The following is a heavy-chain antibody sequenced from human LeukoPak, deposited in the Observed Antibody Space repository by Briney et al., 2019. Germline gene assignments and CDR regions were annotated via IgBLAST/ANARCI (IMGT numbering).Heavy chain of an antibody. CDR2: ISSNGGST. D-gene: IGHD1-26*01. CDR3: ARGSGSYHFDY. Sequence: GGSLRLSCAASGFTFSSYAMHWVRQAPGKGLEYVSAISSNGGSTYYANSVKGRFTISRDNSKNTLYLQMGSLRAEDMAVYYCARGSGSYHFDYWGQGTLVTVSS. J-gene: IGHJ4*02. CDR1: GFTFSSYA. V-gene: IGHV3-64*01.